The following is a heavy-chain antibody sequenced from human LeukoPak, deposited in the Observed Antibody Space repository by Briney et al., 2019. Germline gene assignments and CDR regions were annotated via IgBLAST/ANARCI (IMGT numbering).Heavy chain of an antibody. Sequence: PGGSLRLSCAAPGFTFDDYAMHWVRQAPGKGLEWVSGISWNSGSIGYADSVKGRFTISRDNAKNSLYLQMNSLRAEDTALYYCAKDKGSTSYYYGMDVWGQGTTVTVSS. D-gene: IGHD2-2*01. J-gene: IGHJ6*02. CDR3: AKDKGSTSYYYGMDV. V-gene: IGHV3-9*01. CDR2: ISWNSGSI. CDR1: GFTFDDYA.